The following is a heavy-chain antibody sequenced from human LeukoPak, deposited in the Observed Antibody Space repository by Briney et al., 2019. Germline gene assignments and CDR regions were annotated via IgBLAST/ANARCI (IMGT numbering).Heavy chain of an antibody. J-gene: IGHJ4*02. CDR2: MSAGGSST. CDR1: GFTFSNYA. D-gene: IGHD3-22*01. Sequence: GGSLRLSCAASGFTFSNYAMSWVRQAPGKGLEWVSAMSAGGSSTWYADSVKGRFTISRDNSKNTLYVQVNSLGTEDTAAYYCAKGSYYDSSGSFYFDYWGQGTLVTVSS. V-gene: IGHV3-23*01. CDR3: AKGSYYDSSGSFYFDY.